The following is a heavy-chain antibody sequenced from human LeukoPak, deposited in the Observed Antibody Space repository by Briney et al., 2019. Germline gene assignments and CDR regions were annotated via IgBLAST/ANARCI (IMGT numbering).Heavy chain of an antibody. J-gene: IGHJ4*02. CDR3: ASGGGGDADIVLSPAFAS. CDR2: IWYDGIHK. Sequence: PGGSLRLSCAASGLTFSRYGMHWVRQTPGKGLDWVALIWYDGIHKYYADSVKGRFTISRDNSKNMFYLQMNSLRAEDTAIYYCASGGGGDADIVLSPAFASWGQGTMVTVSS. V-gene: IGHV3-33*01. D-gene: IGHD2-15*01. CDR1: GLTFSRYG.